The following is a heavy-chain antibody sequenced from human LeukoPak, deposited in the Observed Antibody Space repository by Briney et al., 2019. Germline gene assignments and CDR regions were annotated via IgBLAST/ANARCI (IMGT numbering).Heavy chain of an antibody. V-gene: IGHV3-23*01. CDR1: GLTFSNYA. CDR2: ISGSGGST. CDR3: AKDWGY. J-gene: IGHJ4*02. Sequence: PGGSLRLSRAASGLTFSNYAMNWVRQAPGKGLEWVSGISGSGGSTYYADSVKGRFTISRDNSKNTLYLQMSSLRADDTAVYYCAKDWGYWGQGTLVTVSS. D-gene: IGHD3-16*01.